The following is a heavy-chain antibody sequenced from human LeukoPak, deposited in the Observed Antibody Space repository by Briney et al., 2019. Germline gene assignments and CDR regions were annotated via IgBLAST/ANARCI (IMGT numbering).Heavy chain of an antibody. J-gene: IGHJ4*02. Sequence: SVKVSCKASGGTFSSYAISWVRPAPGQGLEWMGGIIPIFGTANYAQKFQGRVTITTDESTSTAYMELGSLRSEDTAVYYCARGGIAAQRPHFDYWGQGTLVTVSS. CDR3: ARGGIAAQRPHFDY. D-gene: IGHD6-13*01. CDR2: IIPIFGTA. CDR1: GGTFSSYA. V-gene: IGHV1-69*05.